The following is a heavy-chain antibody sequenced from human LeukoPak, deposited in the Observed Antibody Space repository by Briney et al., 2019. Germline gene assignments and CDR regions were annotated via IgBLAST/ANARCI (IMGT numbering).Heavy chain of an antibody. J-gene: IGHJ4*02. CDR3: ARDQVDAGSYFAFFDY. Sequence: ASVKVSCKASGYTFTGYYIHWVRQAAGQGPEWMGWIYPHSGGTNYAQKFQGRVTMTRDTSISTAYMELSRLRSDDTAVYYCARDQVDAGSYFAFFDYWGQGTLVTVSS. V-gene: IGHV1-2*02. CDR1: GYTFTGYY. CDR2: IYPHSGGT. D-gene: IGHD1-26*01.